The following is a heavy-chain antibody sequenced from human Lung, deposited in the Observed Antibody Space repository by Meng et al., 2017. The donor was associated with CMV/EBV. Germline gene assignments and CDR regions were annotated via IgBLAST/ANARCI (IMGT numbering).Heavy chain of an antibody. J-gene: IGHJ4*02. D-gene: IGHD3-22*01. Sequence: GGSLRLSCAASGFNFDDYAMHWVRQGPGKGLEWVSSISWNGNHIGYADSVKGRFTVSRDTAKNSLYLQMNSLRPEDTALYYCVKDVDFYDSSGYSDWGQGXLVTVSS. V-gene: IGHV3-9*01. CDR3: VKDVDFYDSSGYSD. CDR1: GFNFDDYA. CDR2: ISWNGNHI.